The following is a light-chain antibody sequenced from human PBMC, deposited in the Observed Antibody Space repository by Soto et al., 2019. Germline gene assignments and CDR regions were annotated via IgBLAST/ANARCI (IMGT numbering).Light chain of an antibody. Sequence: EIVLTQSPGTLSLSPGQRAPLSCRARQRLSASDIAWYQQKPGQAPKFLIYGVSSRATGIPDRFSGSGSGTDFTLTISRLEPEDLAVYHCQQYGSSPLITVGQGTRLEIK. V-gene: IGKV3-20*01. CDR2: GVS. CDR3: QQYGSSPLIT. CDR1: QRLSASD. J-gene: IGKJ5*01.